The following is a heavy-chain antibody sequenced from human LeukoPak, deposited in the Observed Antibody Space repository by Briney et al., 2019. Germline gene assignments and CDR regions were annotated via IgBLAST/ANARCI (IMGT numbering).Heavy chain of an antibody. CDR1: GSIFTSYW. CDR3: ARLWFGELWSWFDP. D-gene: IGHD3-10*01. J-gene: IGHJ5*02. V-gene: IGHV5-51*01. CDR2: IYPGDSDT. Sequence: GASLQISCEGSGSIFTSYWIGWVRQLPGKGLEWMGIIYPGDSDTRYSPSFQGQVTISAAKSISTAYLQWSSLKASDTAMYYGARLWFGELWSWFDPWGQGTLVTVSS.